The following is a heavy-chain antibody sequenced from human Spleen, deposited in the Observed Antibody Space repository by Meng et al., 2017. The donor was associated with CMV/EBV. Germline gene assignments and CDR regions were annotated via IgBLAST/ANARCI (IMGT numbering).Heavy chain of an antibody. V-gene: IGHV1-18*04. CDR2: ISAYSGNT. Sequence: ASVKVSCKTSGYTFSGYYIHWVRQAPGQGLEWMGWISAYSGNTNYAQNLQGRVTMTTDTSTSTAYMELRSLRSDDTAVYYCARDDRTIGYCSSTNCRFRGPFDYWGQGTLVTVSS. D-gene: IGHD2-2*01. CDR1: GYTFSGYY. J-gene: IGHJ4*02. CDR3: ARDDRTIGYCSSTNCRFRGPFDY.